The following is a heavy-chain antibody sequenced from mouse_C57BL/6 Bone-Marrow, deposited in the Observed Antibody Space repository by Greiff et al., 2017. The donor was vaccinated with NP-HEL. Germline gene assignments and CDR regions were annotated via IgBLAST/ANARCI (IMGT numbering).Heavy chain of an antibody. CDR2: IDPSDSET. CDR3: ARIGLRRGDYYAMDY. CDR1: GYTFTSYL. V-gene: IGHV1-52*01. J-gene: IGHJ4*01. D-gene: IGHD2-4*01. Sequence: QVQLKQPGAELVRPGSSVKLSCKASGYTFTSYLMHWVKQRPIQGLEWIGNIDPSDSETHYNQKFKDKATLTVDKSSSTAYMQLSSLTSEDSAVYYCARIGLRRGDYYAMDYWGQGTSVTVSS.